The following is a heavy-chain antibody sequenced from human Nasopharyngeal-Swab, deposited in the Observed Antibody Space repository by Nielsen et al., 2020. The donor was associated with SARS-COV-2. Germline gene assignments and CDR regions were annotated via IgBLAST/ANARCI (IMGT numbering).Heavy chain of an antibody. D-gene: IGHD3-22*01. J-gene: IGHJ4*02. CDR2: ISGGSNCI. Sequence: GGSLRLSCEASGFRISGYYMSWIRQAPGKGLEWVSSISGGSNCINDADSVKGRFTVSRDNAKKSLYLQMNSLRPEDTAVYYCARDISGYYPEFWGQGTLVTVSS. CDR1: GFRISGYY. CDR3: ARDISGYYPEF. V-gene: IGHV3-11*06.